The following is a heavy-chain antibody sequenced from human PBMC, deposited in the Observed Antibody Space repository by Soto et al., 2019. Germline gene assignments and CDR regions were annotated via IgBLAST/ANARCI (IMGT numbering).Heavy chain of an antibody. Sequence: QTLSLTCAISGDSVSSNSAAWNWIRQSPSRGLEWLGRTYYRSKWCNDYAVSVKSRITINPDTSKNQFSLQLNSVTPEDTAVYYCARVSGYSYGRPQYYFDYWGHGTLVTVSS. J-gene: IGHJ4*01. CDR1: GDSVSSNSAA. CDR2: TYYRSKWCN. D-gene: IGHD5-18*01. V-gene: IGHV6-1*01. CDR3: ARVSGYSYGRPQYYFDY.